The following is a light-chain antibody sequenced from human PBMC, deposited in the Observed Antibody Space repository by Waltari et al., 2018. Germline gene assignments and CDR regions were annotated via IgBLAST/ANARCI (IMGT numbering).Light chain of an antibody. J-gene: IGLJ1*01. CDR2: EVS. Sequence: QSALTQPASVSGSPGQSITISCTGTSSAVGFYNFVSCYQHHPGKVPHLMIYEVSNRPSGVSNRFSGSKSGNTASLTISELQAEDEADYYCSSYTGRSTLYVFGTGTTVTVL. CDR3: SSYTGRSTLYV. CDR1: SSAVGFYNF. V-gene: IGLV2-14*01.